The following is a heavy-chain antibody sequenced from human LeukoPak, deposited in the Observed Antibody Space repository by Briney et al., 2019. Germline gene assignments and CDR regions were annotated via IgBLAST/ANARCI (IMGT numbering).Heavy chain of an antibody. CDR1: GFTFSSYT. J-gene: IGHJ4*02. V-gene: IGHV3-23*01. D-gene: IGHD7-27*01. CDR3: AKDGGLWVSAHWGDS. Sequence: GSLRLSCTASGFTFSSYTMTWVRQAPGKGLKWVSTITTGDGNTYYADSVKGRFTVSRDDSKNTLYLQMNSLRAEDTAVYYCAKDGGLWVSAHWGDSWGRGTLVTVSS. CDR2: ITTGDGNT.